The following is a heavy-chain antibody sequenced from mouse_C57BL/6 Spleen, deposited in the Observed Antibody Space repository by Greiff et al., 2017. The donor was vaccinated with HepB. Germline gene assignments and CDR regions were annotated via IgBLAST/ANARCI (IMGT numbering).Heavy chain of an antibody. CDR2: ISDGGSYT. D-gene: IGHD1-1*02. V-gene: IGHV5-4*01. J-gene: IGHJ1*03. CDR1: GFTFSSYA. CDR3: AREAWYYWYFDV. Sequence: EVMLVESGGGLVKPGGTLKLSCAATGFTFSSYAMSWVRQTPEKRLQWVATISDGGSYTYYPDNVKGRFTISRDNAKNNLYLQMSHLKSEDTAMYYCAREAWYYWYFDVWGTGTTVTVSS.